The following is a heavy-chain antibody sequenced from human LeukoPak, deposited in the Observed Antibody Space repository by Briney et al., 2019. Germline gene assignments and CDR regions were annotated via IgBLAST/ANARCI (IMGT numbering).Heavy chain of an antibody. CDR1: GGSISSSSYY. V-gene: IGHV4-39*07. Sequence: PSETLSLTCTVSGGSISSSSYYWGWIRQPPGKGLEWIGSIYYSGSTYYNPSLKSRVTISVDRSKNQFSLKLSSVTAADTAVYYCARVTTMARGVIRRWYFDLWGRGTLVTVSS. D-gene: IGHD3-10*01. CDR3: ARVTTMARGVIRRWYFDL. J-gene: IGHJ2*01. CDR2: IYYSGST.